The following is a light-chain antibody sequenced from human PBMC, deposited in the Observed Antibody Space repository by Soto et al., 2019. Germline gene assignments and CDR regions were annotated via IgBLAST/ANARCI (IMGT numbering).Light chain of an antibody. V-gene: IGKV1-5*03. Sequence: DIQMTQSPSTLSASVGDRVTITCRASQNINGWLAWYQQKPGKAPKLLIYKASTLENGVPSRFSGSGSGTEFALTISRLQPDDLATYYCQQYKSYSEVSFGGGTKVEIK. CDR3: QQYKSYSEVS. CDR1: QNINGW. J-gene: IGKJ4*01. CDR2: KAS.